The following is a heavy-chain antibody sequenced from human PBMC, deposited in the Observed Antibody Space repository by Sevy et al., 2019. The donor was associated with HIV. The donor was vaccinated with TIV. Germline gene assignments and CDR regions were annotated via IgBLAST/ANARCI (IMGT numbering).Heavy chain of an antibody. Sequence: GGSLRLSCAASGFSFSHAWMTWVRQAPGKGLEWVGRIKSKPDGGTIDYAAPVKGRFTISRDDSKTTLYLQMNSLKTEDTAVYYCSTDPIIVLLVTDGMDVWGQGTTVTVSS. CDR2: IKSKPDGGTI. J-gene: IGHJ6*02. CDR1: GFSFSHAW. D-gene: IGHD2-8*02. CDR3: STDPIIVLLVTDGMDV. V-gene: IGHV3-15*01.